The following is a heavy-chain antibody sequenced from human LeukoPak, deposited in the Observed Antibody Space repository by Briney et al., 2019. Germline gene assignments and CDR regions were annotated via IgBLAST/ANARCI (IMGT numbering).Heavy chain of an antibody. CDR3: ARDSFPNYYGMDV. CDR2: IYTSGST. J-gene: IGHJ6*02. CDR1: GGSISSYY. Sequence: SETLSLTCTVSGGSISSYYWSWLRQPAGKGLEWIGRIYTSGSTNYNPSLKSPVTMSVDTSKNQFSLKLSSVTAADTAVYYCARDSFPNYYGMDVWGQGTTVTVSS. V-gene: IGHV4-4*07.